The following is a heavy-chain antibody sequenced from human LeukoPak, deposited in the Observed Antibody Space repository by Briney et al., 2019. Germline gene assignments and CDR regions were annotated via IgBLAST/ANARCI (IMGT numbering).Heavy chain of an antibody. V-gene: IGHV1-69*05. J-gene: IGHJ5*02. CDR3: ARGVVSVNWFDP. CDR1: GGTFSSYA. CDR2: IIPIFGTT. D-gene: IGHD3-3*01. Sequence: GASVKVSCKASGGTFSSYALSWVRQAPGQGLEWMGGIIPIFGTTNYAQKFQGRVTITTDEPTSTAYMQLSSLTSEDTAVYYCARGVVSVNWFDPWGQGTLVTVSS.